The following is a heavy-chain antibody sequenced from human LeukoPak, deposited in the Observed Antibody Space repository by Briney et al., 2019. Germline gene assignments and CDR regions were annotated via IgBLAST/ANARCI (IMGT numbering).Heavy chain of an antibody. J-gene: IGHJ4*02. CDR2: IHPNSGGT. V-gene: IGHV1-2*02. D-gene: IGHD2-15*01. Sequence: GASVKVSCKASGYTFTAYYVHWVRQAPGQGLEWMGWIHPNSGGTEYAQNFQGGVTMTRDTSISTAYMELSSLRSDDTAVYYCARGDIYWDYWGQGTQVTVSS. CDR3: ARGDIYWDY. CDR1: GYTFTAYY.